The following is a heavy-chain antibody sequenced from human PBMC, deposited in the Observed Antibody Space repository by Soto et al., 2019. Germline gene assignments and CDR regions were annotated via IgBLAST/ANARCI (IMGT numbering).Heavy chain of an antibody. CDR1: GFSLSTSGVG. J-gene: IGHJ6*02. D-gene: IGHD2-15*01. V-gene: IGHV2-5*02. Sequence: QITLKESGPPLVKPTQTLTLTCTFSGFSLSTSGVGVGWIRQPPGKALEWLALIYWDDDKRYSPSLTSRLTITKDTSKNQVVLTMTNMDPVDTGTYYCAHVLVVVANYGMDVWGQGTTVTVSS. CDR2: IYWDDDK. CDR3: AHVLVVVANYGMDV.